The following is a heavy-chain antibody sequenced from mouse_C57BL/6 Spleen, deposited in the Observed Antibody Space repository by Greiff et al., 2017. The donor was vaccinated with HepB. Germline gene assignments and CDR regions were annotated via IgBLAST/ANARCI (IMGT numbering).Heavy chain of an antibody. Sequence: QVQLQQSDAELVKPGASVKISCKVSGYTFTDHTIHWMKQRPEQGLEWIGYIYPRDGSTKYNEKFKGKATLTADKSSSTAYMQLNSLTSEDSAVYFCARSEDYSSSYPSNWYFDVWGTGTTVTVSS. CDR3: ARSEDYSSSYPSNWYFDV. V-gene: IGHV1-78*01. D-gene: IGHD1-1*01. CDR2: IYPRDGST. J-gene: IGHJ1*03. CDR1: GYTFTDHT.